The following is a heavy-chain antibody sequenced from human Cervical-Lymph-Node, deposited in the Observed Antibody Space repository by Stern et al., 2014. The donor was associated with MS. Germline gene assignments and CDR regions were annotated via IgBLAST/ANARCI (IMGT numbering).Heavy chain of an antibody. CDR2: IYPGDSDT. Sequence: VQLVESGAEVKKPGESLKISCQGSGYSFSTYWIGWVRQMPGKGLEWMGIIYPGDSDTRYSPSFQGQVTISADKSSSTAYLQWNNLKASDTAIYYCARQRYFDYWGQGTLVTVSS. CDR3: ARQRYFDY. CDR1: GYSFSTYW. J-gene: IGHJ4*02. V-gene: IGHV5-51*01.